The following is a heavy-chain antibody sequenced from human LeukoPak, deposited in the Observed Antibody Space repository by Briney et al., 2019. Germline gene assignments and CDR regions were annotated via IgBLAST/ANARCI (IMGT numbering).Heavy chain of an antibody. D-gene: IGHD6-6*01. CDR1: GGSIYGYY. V-gene: IGHV4-4*07. J-gene: IGHJ4*02. Sequence: SETLSLTCTVSGGSIYGYYWNWIRQPAGKGLEWIGRIYASGLTNYNPSLKSRVTMSLDTSNNQLSLNLKSVTAADTAVYYCATGGYGSSSPDWGQGTLVTVSS. CDR3: ATGGYGSSSPD. CDR2: IYASGLT.